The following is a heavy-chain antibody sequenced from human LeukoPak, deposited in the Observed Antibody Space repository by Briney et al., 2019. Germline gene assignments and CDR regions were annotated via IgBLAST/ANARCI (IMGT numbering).Heavy chain of an antibody. Sequence: SGGSLRLSCAASGFTFSSYEMNWVRQAPGKGLEWVSAISGSDDGTYYADSVKGRFTISRDNSRNTLYLQMNTLRAEDTAVYFCAKSPVSSCRGSFCYPFDYWGQGNLVTVSS. CDR3: AKSPVSSCRGSFCYPFDY. CDR1: GFTFSSYE. D-gene: IGHD2-15*01. J-gene: IGHJ4*02. V-gene: IGHV3-23*01. CDR2: ISGSDDGT.